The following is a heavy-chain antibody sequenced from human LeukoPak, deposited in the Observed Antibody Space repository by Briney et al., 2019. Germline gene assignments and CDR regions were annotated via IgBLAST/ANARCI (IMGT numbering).Heavy chain of an antibody. Sequence: SETLSLTCTVSGASMSTYYWSCIRQPPGKGLEWIGYISYSGSTNFNPSLKSRVTIPVDTSKNQFSLRLNSVTAADTAVFYCATYSNDFWSGQHFFDFWGQGILVAISS. CDR2: ISYSGST. J-gene: IGHJ4*02. CDR3: ATYSNDFWSGQHFFDF. V-gene: IGHV4-59*01. D-gene: IGHD3-3*01. CDR1: GASMSTYY.